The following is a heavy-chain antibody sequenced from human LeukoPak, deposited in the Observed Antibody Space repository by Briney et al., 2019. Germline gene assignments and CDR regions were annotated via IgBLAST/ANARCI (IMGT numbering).Heavy chain of an antibody. CDR3: ARVAMTTVTNYYYYYGMDV. CDR1: GGSISSGGYY. CDR2: IYYSGST. J-gene: IGHJ6*02. Sequence: PSETLSHTCTVSGGSISSGGYYWSWIRQHPGKGLEWIGYIYYSGSTYYNPSLKSRVTISVDTSKNQFSLKLSSVTAADTAVYYCARVAMTTVTNYYYYYGMDVWGQGTTVTVSS. V-gene: IGHV4-31*03. D-gene: IGHD4-17*01.